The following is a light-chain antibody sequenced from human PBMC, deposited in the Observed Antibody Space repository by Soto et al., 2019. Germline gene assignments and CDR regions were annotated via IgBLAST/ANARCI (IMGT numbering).Light chain of an antibody. J-gene: IGLJ1*01. Sequence: QSALTQPASVSGSPGQSITISCTGTSSDVGGYNYVSWYQQHPGKAPKLMIYEVSNRHSGVSNRFSGAKSGNTASLTISGLQAEDEADYYCSSYTSTSTYVFGTWTKLTVL. CDR3: SSYTSTSTYV. CDR1: SSDVGGYNY. V-gene: IGLV2-14*01. CDR2: EVS.